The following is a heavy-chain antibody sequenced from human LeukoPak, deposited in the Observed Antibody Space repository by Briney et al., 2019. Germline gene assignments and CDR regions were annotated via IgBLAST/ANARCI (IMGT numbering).Heavy chain of an antibody. CDR3: ARGGAYNWFDP. CDR1: GYTFTSYG. V-gene: IGHV1-18*01. J-gene: IGHJ5*02. CDR2: ISAYNGNT. Sequence: ASVKVSCKASGYTFTSYGICRVRQAPGQGLEWMGWISAYNGNTNYAQRIQGRVIMTTDTSTSTAYMELRSLRSDDTAVYYCARGGAYNWFDPWGQGTLLTVSA. D-gene: IGHD3-16*01.